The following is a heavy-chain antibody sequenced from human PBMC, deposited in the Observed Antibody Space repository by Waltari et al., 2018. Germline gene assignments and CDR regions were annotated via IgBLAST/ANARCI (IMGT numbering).Heavy chain of an antibody. CDR1: GFTFSSSW. J-gene: IGHJ5*02. V-gene: IGHV3-74*01. CDR2: PKGAEVSK. CDR3: VRATLVGASTRAGLDP. Sequence: EVQLVESGGGLVQPGGSLRLSCAASGFTFSSSWIHWVRQAPGKGLVWVYGPKGAEVSKGNGDYVKGRLAISRDKAKNKMYMQMNSLGVGDTAVYYCVRATLVGASTRAGLDPWGQGTLVTVSS. D-gene: IGHD1-26*01.